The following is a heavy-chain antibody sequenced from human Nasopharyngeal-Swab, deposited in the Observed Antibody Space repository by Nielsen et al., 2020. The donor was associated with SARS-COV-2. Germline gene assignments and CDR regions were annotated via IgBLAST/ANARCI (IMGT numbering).Heavy chain of an antibody. J-gene: IGHJ4*02. Sequence: GGSLRLSCKGSGYSFTSYWIGWVRQMPGKGLEWMGVIYPGDSDTRYSPSFQGQVTISADESISTAYLQWSSLKASDTAMYYCSRGNYNPDYWGQGTLVTVSS. V-gene: IGHV5-51*01. CDR2: IYPGDSDT. CDR1: GYSFTSYW. CDR3: SRGNYNPDY. D-gene: IGHD1-26*01.